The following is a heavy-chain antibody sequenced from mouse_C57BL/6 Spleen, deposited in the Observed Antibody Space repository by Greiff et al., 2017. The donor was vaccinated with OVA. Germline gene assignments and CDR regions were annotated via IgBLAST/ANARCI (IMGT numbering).Heavy chain of an antibody. CDR2: INPNNGGT. D-gene: IGHD2-4*01. CDR3: AYGLRLSYFDY. Sequence: VQLQQSGPELVKPGASVKISCKASGYTFTDYYMNWVKQSHGKSLEWIGDINPNNGGTSYNQKFKGKATLTVDKSSSTAYMELRSLTSEDSAVYYCAYGLRLSYFDYWGQGTTLTVFS. V-gene: IGHV1-26*01. CDR1: GYTFTDYY. J-gene: IGHJ2*01.